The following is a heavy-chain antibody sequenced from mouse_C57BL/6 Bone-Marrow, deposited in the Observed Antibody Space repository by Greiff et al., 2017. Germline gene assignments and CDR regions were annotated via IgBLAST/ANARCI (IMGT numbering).Heavy chain of an antibody. Sequence: QVQLQQSGPELVKPGASVKLSCKASGYTFTSYDINWVKQRPGQGLEWIGWIYPRDGSTKYNEKFKGKATLTVDTSSSTAYMELHSLTSEDSAVYFCAREDYGSTLYWYFDVWGTGTTVTVSS. V-gene: IGHV1-85*01. CDR2: IYPRDGST. D-gene: IGHD1-1*01. CDR1: GYTFTSYD. J-gene: IGHJ1*03. CDR3: AREDYGSTLYWYFDV.